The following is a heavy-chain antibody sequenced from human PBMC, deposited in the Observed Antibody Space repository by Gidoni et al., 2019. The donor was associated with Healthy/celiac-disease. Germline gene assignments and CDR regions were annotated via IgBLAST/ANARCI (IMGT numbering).Heavy chain of an antibody. CDR2: IYPGDSDT. J-gene: IGHJ5*02. Sequence: EVQLVQSGAEEKKPGESLKISCKGSGYSFNSSWIGWVRQMPGKGLEWMGIIYPGDSDTRYSPSFQGQVTISADKSISTAYLQWSSLKASDTAMYYCARRHDSSGYYYTWDNWFDPWGQGTLVTVSS. V-gene: IGHV5-51*01. CDR3: ARRHDSSGYYYTWDNWFDP. D-gene: IGHD3-22*01. CDR1: GYSFNSSW.